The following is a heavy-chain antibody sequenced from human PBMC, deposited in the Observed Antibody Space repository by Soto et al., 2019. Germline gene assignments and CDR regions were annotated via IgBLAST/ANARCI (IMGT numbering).Heavy chain of an antibody. J-gene: IGHJ6*02. CDR2: ITRNSSTI. V-gene: IGHV3-48*02. CDR1: GFTFSSYG. CDR3: TRDPHALDV. Sequence: GGSLSLSCAASGFTFSSYGMHWVRQAPGKGLEWVSYITRNSSTIYYADSVKGRFTISRDNAKNSLYLQMNSLRDEDTAVYYCTRDPHALDVWGQGTTVTVSS. D-gene: IGHD2-2*01.